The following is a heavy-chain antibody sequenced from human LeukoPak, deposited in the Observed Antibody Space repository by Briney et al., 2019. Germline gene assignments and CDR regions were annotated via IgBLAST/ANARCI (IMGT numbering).Heavy chain of an antibody. CDR1: GGSISSYY. V-gene: IGHV4-4*07. CDR3: ARLYGSGSPVDY. CDR2: IHTSGST. D-gene: IGHD3-10*01. Sequence: PSETLSLTCTVSGGSISSYYWTWIRQPAGRGLEWIGRIHTSGSTNHNPSLKSRVTMSVDTSNNQFSLKLSSVTAADTAVYYCARLYGSGSPVDYWGQGTLVTVSS. J-gene: IGHJ4*02.